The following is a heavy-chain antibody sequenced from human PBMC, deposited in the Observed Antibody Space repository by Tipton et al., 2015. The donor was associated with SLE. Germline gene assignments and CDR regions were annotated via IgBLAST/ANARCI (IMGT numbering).Heavy chain of an antibody. CDR3: ARGLEWLSSLNWFDP. CDR1: GYTFTDYY. J-gene: IGHJ5*02. Sequence: QVQLVQSGAEVKKPGASLKVSCTTSGYTFTDYYMHWVRQAPGQGLEWMGWINPNSGGTNYAQNFQGRVTVTRDTSIGTAYMELSGLRSDDTAVYYCARGLEWLSSLNWFDPWGQGTLVTVSS. V-gene: IGHV1-2*02. CDR2: INPNSGGT. D-gene: IGHD3-3*01.